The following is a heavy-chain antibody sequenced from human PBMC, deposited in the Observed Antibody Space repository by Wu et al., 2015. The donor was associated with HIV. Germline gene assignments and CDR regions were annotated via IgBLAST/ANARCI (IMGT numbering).Heavy chain of an antibody. CDR3: ARDPLDPQLRPGDAFDI. V-gene: IGHV1-69*05. J-gene: IGHJ3*02. CDR2: IIPIFGTA. D-gene: IGHD2-2*01. CDR1: GGTFSSYA. Sequence: QVQLVAGLGREGEEGLGPRVKVSCKASGGTFSSYAISWVRQAPGQGLEWMGGIIPIFGTANYAQKFQGRVTITTDESTSTAYMELSSLRSEDTAVYYCARDPLDPQLRPGDAFDIWGQGTMVTVSS.